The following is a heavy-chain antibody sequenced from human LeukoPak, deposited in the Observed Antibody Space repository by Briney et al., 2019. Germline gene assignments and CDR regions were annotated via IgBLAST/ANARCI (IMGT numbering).Heavy chain of an antibody. V-gene: IGHV5-51*01. CDR2: IYPGDSDT. CDR3: ARLEYSSSSYMDV. CDR1: GYSFTSYW. Sequence: GESLKISCKSSGYSFTSYWIGWARQMPGKGLEWMGIIYPGDSDTRYSPSFQGQVTISADKSISTAYLQWSSLKASDTAMYYCARLEYSSSSYMDVWGKGTTVTVSS. D-gene: IGHD6-6*01. J-gene: IGHJ6*03.